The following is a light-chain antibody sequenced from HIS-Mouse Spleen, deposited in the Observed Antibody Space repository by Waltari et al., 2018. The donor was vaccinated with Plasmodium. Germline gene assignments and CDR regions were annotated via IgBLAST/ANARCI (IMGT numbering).Light chain of an antibody. V-gene: IGLV3-10*01. J-gene: IGLJ3*02. CDR2: EDS. CDR1: ALPKKY. Sequence: SYELTQPPSVSVSPGQTARITCSGDALPKKYAYWYQQKSGQAPVLVLDEDSKRPSGSPERVSGSSAGTMATVTISGAQVEDEADYYCYSTDSSGNHRVFGGGTKLTVL. CDR3: YSTDSSGNHRV.